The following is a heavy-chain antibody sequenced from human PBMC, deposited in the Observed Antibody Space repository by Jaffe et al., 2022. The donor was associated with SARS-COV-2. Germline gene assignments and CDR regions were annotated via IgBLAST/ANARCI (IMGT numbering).Heavy chain of an antibody. CDR1: GFTFQNHG. V-gene: IGHV3-23*01. CDR3: AKDLSAAGGYVHYFDS. Sequence: EVKVLESGGGLVQPGGTLTLSCETSGFTFQNHGMNWVRQAPGKGLEWVSTMGRNEDYRWYADSVRGRFTVSRDDSKNTLYLQMNDLRAEDTALYYCAKDLSAAGGYVHYFDSWGQGALVAVSS. J-gene: IGHJ4*02. D-gene: IGHD2-8*02. CDR2: MGRNEDYR.